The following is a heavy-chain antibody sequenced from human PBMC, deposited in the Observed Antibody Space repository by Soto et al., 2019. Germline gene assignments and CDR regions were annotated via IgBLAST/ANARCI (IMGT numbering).Heavy chain of an antibody. J-gene: IGHJ4*02. D-gene: IGHD1-26*01. Sequence: QVQLVESGGGVVQPGRSLRLSCAASGFTFSTYGFHWVRQAPGKGLERVVFIWDDGSIEYYADSVKGRFTISRDNLKNTLYLQMNSLRAEDTAMYYCARVSGSGTYEGIDYWGQGTLVNVSS. CDR2: IWDDGSIE. V-gene: IGHV3-33*01. CDR3: ARVSGSGTYEGIDY. CDR1: GFTFSTYG.